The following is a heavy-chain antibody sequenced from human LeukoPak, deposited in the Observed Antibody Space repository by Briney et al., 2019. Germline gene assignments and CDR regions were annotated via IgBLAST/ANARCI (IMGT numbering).Heavy chain of an antibody. V-gene: IGHV1-69*13. CDR3: ARDSSGWFDY. D-gene: IGHD6-19*01. Sequence: AASVKVSCTASGGTLSSYAISWVRQAPGQGLEWMGGIIPIFGTANYAQKFQGRVTITADESTSTAYMELSSLRSDDTAVYYCARDSSGWFDYWGQGTLVTVSS. J-gene: IGHJ4*02. CDR1: GGTLSSYA. CDR2: IIPIFGTA.